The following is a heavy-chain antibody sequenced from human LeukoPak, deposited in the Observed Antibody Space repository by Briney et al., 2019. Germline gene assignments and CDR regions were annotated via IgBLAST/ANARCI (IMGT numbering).Heavy chain of an antibody. J-gene: IGHJ5*01. CDR3: ARDNGGWFDS. Sequence: SGGSLRLSCVASELTFSDYWMSWVRQAPGKGLEWVANIKQGGREEKYVGSVKGRFAISRDDAKSTLYLQMDSLSGDDTAVYYCARDNGGWFDSWGRGTLVTVSS. CDR2: IKQGGREE. CDR1: ELTFSDYW. D-gene: IGHD3-10*01. V-gene: IGHV3-7*03.